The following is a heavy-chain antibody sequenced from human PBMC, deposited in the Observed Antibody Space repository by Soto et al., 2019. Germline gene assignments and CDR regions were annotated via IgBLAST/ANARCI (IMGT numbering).Heavy chain of an antibody. CDR2: IGSTGSTI. J-gene: IGHJ4*02. CDR3: ARRGYSGYDWGWYFDF. D-gene: IGHD5-12*01. V-gene: IGHV3-48*03. Sequence: PGGSLRLSCAASGFDFRIYEMNWVRQAPGKGLEWLSYIGSTGSTIYYADSVKGRFTISRDDGKNSVYLQMNTLRAEDTAVYYCARRGYSGYDWGWYFDFWGQGTPVTVSS. CDR1: GFDFRIYE.